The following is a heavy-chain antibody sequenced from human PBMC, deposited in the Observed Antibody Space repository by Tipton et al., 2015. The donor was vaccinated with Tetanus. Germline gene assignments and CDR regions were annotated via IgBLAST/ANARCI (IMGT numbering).Heavy chain of an antibody. D-gene: IGHD1-26*01. CDR2: VSAYNGRT. CDR1: GYTFTSHG. V-gene: IGHV1-18*01. CDR3: ARDVRAEMGFDY. J-gene: IGHJ4*02. Sequence: QVQLVQSGDEVKRPGASVKVSCKASGYTFTSHGINWVRQAPGQGLEWMGWVSAYNGRTNYAQKVRDRVTMTTDTSTSTAYMELRSLRSDDTALYYCARDVRAEMGFDYWGRGTRVTVSS.